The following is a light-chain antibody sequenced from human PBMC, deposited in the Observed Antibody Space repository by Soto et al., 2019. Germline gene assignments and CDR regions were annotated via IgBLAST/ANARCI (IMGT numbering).Light chain of an antibody. CDR1: SSNIGTDD. CDR3: AAWDATLSGYV. V-gene: IGLV1-47*01. J-gene: IGLJ1*01. Sequence: QSVLTQPPSASGTPGQRVTISCSGSSSNIGTDDVFWYLQFPGTAPKLLIYKNNQRPSGVSDRFSGSKSGTSASLAISGLRSEEEADYYCAAWDATLSGYVFGTGTEVTLL. CDR2: KNN.